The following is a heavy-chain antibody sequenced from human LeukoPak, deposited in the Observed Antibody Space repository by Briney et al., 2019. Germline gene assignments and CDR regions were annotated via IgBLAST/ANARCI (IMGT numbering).Heavy chain of an antibody. D-gene: IGHD5-18*01. Sequence: ASETLSLTCTVSGGSISSSSYYWGWIRQPPGKGLEWIGSIYYSGSTYYNPSLKSRVTISVDTSKNQFSLKLSSVTAADTAVYYCARGSGYSYGYSDYWGQGTLVTVSS. J-gene: IGHJ4*02. CDR2: IYYSGST. V-gene: IGHV4-39*07. CDR1: GGSISSSSYY. CDR3: ARGSGYSYGYSDY.